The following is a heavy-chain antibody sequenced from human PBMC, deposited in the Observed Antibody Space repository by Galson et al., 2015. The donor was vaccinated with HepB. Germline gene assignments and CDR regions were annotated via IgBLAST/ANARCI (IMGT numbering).Heavy chain of an antibody. CDR3: ATEFGSTVVVTATDDAFDI. Sequence: SVKVSCKVSGYTLTELSMHWVRQAPGKGLEWMGGFDPEDGETIYAQKFQGRVTMTEDTSTDTAYMELSSLRSEDTAVYYCATEFGSTVVVTATDDAFDIWGQGTMVTVSS. D-gene: IGHD2-21*02. J-gene: IGHJ3*02. CDR1: GYTLTELS. CDR2: FDPEDGET. V-gene: IGHV1-24*01.